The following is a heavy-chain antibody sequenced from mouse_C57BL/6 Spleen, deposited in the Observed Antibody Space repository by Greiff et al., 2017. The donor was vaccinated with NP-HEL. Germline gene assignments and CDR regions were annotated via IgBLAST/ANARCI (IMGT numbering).Heavy chain of an antibody. J-gene: IGHJ4*01. CDR3: ARREDGKNAMDY. V-gene: IGHV1-52*01. Sequence: VQLQQPGAELVRPGSSVKLSCKASGYTFTSYWMHWVKQRPIQGLEWIGNIDPSDSETHYNQKFKDKATLTVDKSSSTAYMQLSSLTSEDSAVYYCARREDGKNAMDYWGQGTSVTVSS. CDR1: GYTFTSYW. D-gene: IGHD1-1*01. CDR2: IDPSDSET.